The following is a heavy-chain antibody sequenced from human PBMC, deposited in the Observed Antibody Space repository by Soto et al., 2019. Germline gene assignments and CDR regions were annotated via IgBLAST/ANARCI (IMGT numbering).Heavy chain of an antibody. J-gene: IGHJ2*01. CDR2: IYYSGST. CDR1: GGSISSSSYY. Sequence: QLQLQESGPGLVKPSETLSLTCTVSGGSISSSSYYWGWIRQPPGKGLEWIGSIYYSGSTYYNPSLKSRVTISVDTSKNQFSLKLSSVTAADTAVYYCARHENVVVTVYWYFDLWGRGTLVTVSS. CDR3: ARHENVVVTVYWYFDL. D-gene: IGHD2-21*02. V-gene: IGHV4-39*01.